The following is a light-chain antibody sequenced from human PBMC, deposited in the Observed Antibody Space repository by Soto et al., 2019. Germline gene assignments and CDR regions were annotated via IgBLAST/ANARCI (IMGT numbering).Light chain of an antibody. V-gene: IGLV2-14*03. CDR3: SSYTSSFKLAV. CDR2: DVS. CDR1: SSDVGGYNY. J-gene: IGLJ1*01. Sequence: QSVLTQPASVSGSPGQSITIFRTGTSSDVGGYNYVSWYQQHPGSAPKLMIHDVSSRPSGVSNRFSGSKSGNTASLTISGLQAEDEADYYCSSYTSSFKLAVFGSGTKVTVL.